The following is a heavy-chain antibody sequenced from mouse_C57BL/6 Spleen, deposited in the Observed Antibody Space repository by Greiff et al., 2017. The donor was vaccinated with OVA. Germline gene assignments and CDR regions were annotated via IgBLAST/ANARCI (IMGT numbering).Heavy chain of an antibody. D-gene: IGHD3-2*02. CDR2: IDPETGGT. CDR3: TRTAAAQAPWFAD. CDR1: GYTFTDYE. V-gene: IGHV1-15*01. J-gene: IGHJ3*01. Sequence: QVQLKQSGAELVRPGASVTLSCKASGYTFTDYEMHWVKQTPVHGLEWIGAIDPETGGTAYNQKFKGKAILTADKSSSTAYMELRSLTSEDSAVYYCTRTAAAQAPWFADWGQGTLVTVSA.